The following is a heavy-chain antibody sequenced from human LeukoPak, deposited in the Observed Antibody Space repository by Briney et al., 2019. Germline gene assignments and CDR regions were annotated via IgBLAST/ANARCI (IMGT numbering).Heavy chain of an antibody. CDR1: GYTFTSYY. V-gene: IGHV1-46*01. Sequence: ASVKVSCKASGYTFTSYYMHWARQAPGQGLEWMGIINPSGGSTSYAQKFQGRVTMTRDMSTSTVYMELSSLRSEDTAVYYCARGSVDSSGYPDAFDIWGQGTMVTVSS. CDR3: ARGSVDSSGYPDAFDI. CDR2: INPSGGST. J-gene: IGHJ3*02. D-gene: IGHD3-22*01.